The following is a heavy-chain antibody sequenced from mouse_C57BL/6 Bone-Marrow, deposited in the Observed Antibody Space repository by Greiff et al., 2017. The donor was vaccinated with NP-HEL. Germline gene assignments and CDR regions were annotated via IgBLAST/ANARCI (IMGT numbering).Heavy chain of an antibody. Sequence: DVHLVESGGGLVQPGGSLSLSCAASGFTFTDYYMSWVRQPPGKALEWLGFISNKANGYTTEYSASVKGQLTISRDNYQSIVYLQMNALRAEASATYYCARSTVIATVVARLRDWYFDVWGTGTTVTVSS. D-gene: IGHD1-1*01. CDR1: GFTFTDYY. J-gene: IGHJ1*03. CDR2: ISNKANGYTT. V-gene: IGHV7-3*01. CDR3: ARSTVIATVVARLRDWYFDV.